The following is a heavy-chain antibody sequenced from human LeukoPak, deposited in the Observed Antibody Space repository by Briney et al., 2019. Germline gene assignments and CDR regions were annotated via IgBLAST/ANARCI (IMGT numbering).Heavy chain of an antibody. CDR3: AIGPGYGSGWYLY. CDR1: GYSFSSGYY. D-gene: IGHD6-19*01. V-gene: IGHV4-38-2*01. J-gene: IGHJ4*02. CDR2: IYHSEST. Sequence: SETLSLTCAVSGYSFSSGYYWGWIRQPPGKGLEWIGSIYHSESTYYNPSLKSRVTISVDTSKNQFSLKLSSVTAADTAVYHCAIGPGYGSGWYLYWGQGTLVTVSS.